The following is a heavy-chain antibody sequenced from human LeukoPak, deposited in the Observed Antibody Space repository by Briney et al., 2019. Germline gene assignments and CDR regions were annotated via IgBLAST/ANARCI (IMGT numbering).Heavy chain of an antibody. V-gene: IGHV3-74*01. CDR1: GFTFSSYW. D-gene: IGHD6-13*01. CDR3: ARASAAAGFAIDY. Sequence: GGSLRLSCAASGFTFSSYWMHWVRQAPGKGLVWVSRINTDGSSTSYADSVKGRFTISRDNAKNTLYLQMNSLRAEDTAVYYCARASAAAGFAIDYWGQGTLVTVSS. CDR2: INTDGSST. J-gene: IGHJ4*02.